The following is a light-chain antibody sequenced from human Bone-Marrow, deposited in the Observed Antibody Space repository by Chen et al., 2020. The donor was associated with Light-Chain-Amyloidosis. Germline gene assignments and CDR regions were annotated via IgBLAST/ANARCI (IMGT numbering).Light chain of an antibody. J-gene: IGLJ2*01. CDR3: QSADSSGTYDVI. CDR2: RDT. CDR1: DLPTKY. Sequence: SYELTQPPSVSVSPGQTARITCSGDDLPTKYAYWYQQKPGQAPVLVIPRDTERPSGISELFSVASSGTTATLTISGVQAEDEADYHCQSADSSGTYDVIFGGGTKLTVL. V-gene: IGLV3-25*03.